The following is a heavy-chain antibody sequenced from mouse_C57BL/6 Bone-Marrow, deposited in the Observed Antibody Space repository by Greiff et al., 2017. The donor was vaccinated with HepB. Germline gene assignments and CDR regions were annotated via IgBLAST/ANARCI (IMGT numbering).Heavy chain of an antibody. Sequence: EVQVVESGGGLVKPGGSLKLSCAASGFTFSSYTMSWVRQTPEKRLEWVATISGGGGNTYYPDSVKGRFTISRDNAKNTLYLQMSSLRSEDTALYYCARHGPPYYYGSSYGFAYWGQGTLVTVSA. V-gene: IGHV5-9*01. D-gene: IGHD1-1*01. CDR1: GFTFSSYT. J-gene: IGHJ3*01. CDR2: ISGGGGNT. CDR3: ARHGPPYYYGSSYGFAY.